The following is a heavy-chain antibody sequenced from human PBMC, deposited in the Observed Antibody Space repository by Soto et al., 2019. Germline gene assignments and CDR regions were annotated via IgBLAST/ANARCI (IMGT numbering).Heavy chain of an antibody. CDR3: ARGDKTHMDV. Sequence: ASVKVSCKASGYTFTGYYIHWVRQAPGQGLEWMGWINPNSGGTNYAEKFQGWVTMTRDTSISTAYMELSRLRSDDTAVYYCARGDKTHMDVWGQGTTVTVSS. CDR2: INPNSGGT. V-gene: IGHV1-2*04. J-gene: IGHJ6*01. CDR1: GYTFTGYY.